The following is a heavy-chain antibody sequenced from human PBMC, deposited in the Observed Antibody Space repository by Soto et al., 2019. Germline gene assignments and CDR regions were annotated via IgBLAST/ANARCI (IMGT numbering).Heavy chain of an antibody. CDR1: GGTFSTSA. CDR2: IMPVFATP. J-gene: IGHJ6*02. CDR3: ARDKARQQLGGNYYYILDV. V-gene: IGHV1-69*12. D-gene: IGHD3-3*02. Sequence: QVQLMQSGAEVKKPGSSVKVSCKASGGTFSTSAISWVRQAPGEGLEWVGGIMPVFATPDYAQKFQGRVTISADDSTTTAYLEQTSLKTDDTAVYYCARDKARQQLGGNYYYILDVWGQGTAITVSS.